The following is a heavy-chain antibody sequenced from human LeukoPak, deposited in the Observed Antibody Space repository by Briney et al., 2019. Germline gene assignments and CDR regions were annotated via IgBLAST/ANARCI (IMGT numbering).Heavy chain of an antibody. V-gene: IGHV4-4*09. J-gene: IGHJ5*02. D-gene: IGHD5-18*01. Sequence: SESLSVTPTEPGGSISSYYWSWIRQPPGEGLGWIGYIYTSGRTNYNPSLKSRVVISVAPPKNQFSLKLSSVTAADTAVYYWARHPEDTAMVNSWVGWFDPWGQGTLVTVSS. CDR3: ARHPEDTAMVNSWVGWFDP. CDR2: IYTSGRT. CDR1: GGSISSYY.